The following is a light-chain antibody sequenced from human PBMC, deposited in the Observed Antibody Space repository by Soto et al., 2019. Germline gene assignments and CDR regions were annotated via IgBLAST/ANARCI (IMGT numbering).Light chain of an antibody. CDR2: KVS. V-gene: IGKV2-30*02. CDR1: QSLVHSDGIAY. CDR3: MQGTHWPIT. J-gene: IGKJ5*01. Sequence: DCLMTQSPLSLAVTRGKPASISXRSNQSLVHSDGIAYFSWFQQRPGRSPRXXIYKVSNRDSGVPARFSGSGSGTDFALKISRVEAEDVGVYYCMQGTHWPITFGQGTRLEIK.